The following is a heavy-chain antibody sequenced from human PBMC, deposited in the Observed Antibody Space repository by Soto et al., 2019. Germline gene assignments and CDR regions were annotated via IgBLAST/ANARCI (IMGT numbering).Heavy chain of an antibody. V-gene: IGHV4-39*07. CDR2: IYYSGST. CDR3: AREDRVVAATKDYYYYMDV. J-gene: IGHJ6*03. CDR1: GGSISSSSYY. D-gene: IGHD2-15*01. Sequence: SETLSLSCTVSGGSISSSSYYWGWIRQPPGKGLEWIGSIYYSGSTYYNPSLKSRVTISVDTSKNQFSLKLSSVTAADTAVYYCAREDRVVAATKDYYYYMDVWGKGTTVTVSS.